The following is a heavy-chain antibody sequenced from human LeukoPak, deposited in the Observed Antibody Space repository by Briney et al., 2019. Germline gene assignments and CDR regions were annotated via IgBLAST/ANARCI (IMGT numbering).Heavy chain of an antibody. Sequence: QPGGSLRLSCAASGFTFSSYAMSWVRQAPGKGLEWVSAISGSGGSTYYADSVKGRFTISRDNAKNSLYLQMNSLRAEDTAVYYCARDPTYFGIPLDYWGQGTLVTVSS. CDR2: ISGSGGST. J-gene: IGHJ4*02. CDR1: GFTFSSYA. CDR3: ARDPTYFGIPLDY. V-gene: IGHV3-23*01. D-gene: IGHD2/OR15-2a*01.